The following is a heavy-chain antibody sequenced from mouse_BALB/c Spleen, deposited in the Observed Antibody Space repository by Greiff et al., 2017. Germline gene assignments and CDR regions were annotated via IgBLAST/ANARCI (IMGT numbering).Heavy chain of an antibody. V-gene: IGHV1-26*01. CDR2: INPYNGAT. J-gene: IGHJ3*01. Sequence: EVQLQQSGPELVKPGASVKISCKASGYSFTGYYMHWVKQSHVKSLEWIGRINPYNGATSYNQNFKDKASLTVDKSSSTAYMELHSLTSEDSAVYYCGGLGGFAYWGQGTLVTVSA. CDR3: GGLGGFAY. D-gene: IGHD2-4*01. CDR1: GYSFTGYY.